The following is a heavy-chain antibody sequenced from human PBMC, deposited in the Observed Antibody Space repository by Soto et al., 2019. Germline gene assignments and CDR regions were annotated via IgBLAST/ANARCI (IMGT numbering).Heavy chain of an antibody. D-gene: IGHD3-3*01. CDR1: GDNFTSYY. V-gene: IGHV1-46*01. CDR3: ARSSGGNFGIIIEGSNWFDP. CDR2: INPHGGST. J-gene: IGHJ5*02. Sequence: ASVKVSCKAPGDNFTSYYLNWVRQAPGQGLEWMGVINPHGGSTKYAQKFRGRITMTRDTSRSTVYMELSSLRSDDTAIYYCARSSGGNFGIIIEGSNWFDPWGQGTLVTVSS.